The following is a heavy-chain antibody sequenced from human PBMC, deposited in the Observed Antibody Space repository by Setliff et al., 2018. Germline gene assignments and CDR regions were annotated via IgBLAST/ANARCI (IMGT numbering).Heavy chain of an antibody. CDR3: ARLYHNDNSADFRRAPFDV. V-gene: IGHV4-59*01. Sequence: SETLSLTCKVSGDSMIGYYWSWIRQPPGKGLDWIGYVYSGGSPNYSPSFKSRVTTSIDTSKNQFSLKLKSVTAADTAVYYCARLYHNDNSADFRRAPFDVWGQGMMVTVSS. J-gene: IGHJ3*01. D-gene: IGHD3-22*01. CDR1: GDSMIGYY. CDR2: VYSGGSP.